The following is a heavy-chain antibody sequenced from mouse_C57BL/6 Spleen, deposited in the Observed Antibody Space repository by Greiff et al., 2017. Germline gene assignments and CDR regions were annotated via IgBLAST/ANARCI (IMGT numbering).Heavy chain of an antibody. J-gene: IGHJ4*01. CDR1: GYTFTDYY. Sequence: EVQLQQSGPELVKPGASVKISCKASGYTFTDYYMNWVKQSHGKSLEWIGDINPNNGGTSYNQKFKGKATLTVDKSSSTAYMELRSLTSEDSAVYYCAREEGVDYDAMDYWGQGTSVTVSS. D-gene: IGHD1-1*02. CDR3: AREEGVDYDAMDY. CDR2: INPNNGGT. V-gene: IGHV1-26*01.